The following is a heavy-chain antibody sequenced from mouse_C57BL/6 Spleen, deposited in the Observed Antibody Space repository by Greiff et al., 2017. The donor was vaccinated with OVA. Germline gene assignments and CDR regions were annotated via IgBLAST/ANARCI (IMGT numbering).Heavy chain of an antibody. V-gene: IGHV1-62-2*01. CDR2: FYPGSGSI. CDR1: GYTFTEYT. J-gene: IGHJ1*03. D-gene: IGHD1-1*01. CDR3: ARHEDPHDGSSYGWYFDV. Sequence: QVQLQQSGAELVKPGASVKLSCKASGYTFTEYTIHWVKQRSGQGLEWIGWFYPGSGSIKYNEKFKDKATLTADKSSSTVYMELSRLTSEDSAVYFCARHEDPHDGSSYGWYFDVWGTGTTVTVSS.